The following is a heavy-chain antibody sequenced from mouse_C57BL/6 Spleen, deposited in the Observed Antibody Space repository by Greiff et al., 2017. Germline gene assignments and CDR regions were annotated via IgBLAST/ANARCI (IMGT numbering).Heavy chain of an antibody. CDR3: TSITTEYCDV. Sequence: EVKLVESGEGLVKPGGSLKLSCAASGFTFSSYAMSWVRQTPEKRLEWVAYISSGGDYIYYADTVKGRFTISRDNARNTLYLQMSSLKSEDTAMXYCTSITTEYCDVWGTGTTVTVSS. CDR1: GFTFSSYA. J-gene: IGHJ1*03. CDR2: ISSGGDYI. V-gene: IGHV5-9-1*02. D-gene: IGHD1-1*01.